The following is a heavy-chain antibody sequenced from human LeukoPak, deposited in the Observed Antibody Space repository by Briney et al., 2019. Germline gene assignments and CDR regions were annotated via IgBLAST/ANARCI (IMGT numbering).Heavy chain of an antibody. CDR1: GFTFSDYN. Sequence: GGSLRLSCAASGFTFSDYNMRWIRQAPGKGLEWVSSISRSGSTKYYADSVKGRFTISRDSAKNSLYLQMNSLRAEDTAVYYCARVSNGLGGYYFDYWGQGTLVTVSS. V-gene: IGHV3-11*04. D-gene: IGHD2-8*01. CDR2: ISRSGSTK. CDR3: ARVSNGLGGYYFDY. J-gene: IGHJ4*02.